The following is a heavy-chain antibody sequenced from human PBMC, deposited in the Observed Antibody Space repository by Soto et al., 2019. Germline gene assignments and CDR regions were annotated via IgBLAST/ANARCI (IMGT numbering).Heavy chain of an antibody. J-gene: IGHJ4*02. CDR1: GFTLSSYP. CDR2: VSVDPGNT. V-gene: IGHV3-23*01. Sequence: GGSLRLSCTASGFTLSSYPMSWVRQTPGKGLQWVASVSVDPGNTYYADSVKGRFTISRDNSIYTLYLQMNNVTAEDTAIYYCVKDGIRGIHIDKWGQGTLVTVS. CDR3: VKDGIRGIHIDK.